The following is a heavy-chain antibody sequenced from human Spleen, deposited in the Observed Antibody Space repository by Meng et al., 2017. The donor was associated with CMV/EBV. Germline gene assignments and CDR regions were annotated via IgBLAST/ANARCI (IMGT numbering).Heavy chain of an antibody. CDR1: GGSISRYY. Sequence: SETLSLTCTVSGGSISRYYWSWIRQPPGKGLEWIGYISNSGSTSYNPSLKSRVNMSIATSENQFSLRLRSVTAADTAVYSCARGPIVRGGYVSWGQGTLVTVSS. J-gene: IGHJ4*02. CDR2: ISNSGST. V-gene: IGHV4-59*01. CDR3: ARGPIVRGGYVS. D-gene: IGHD5-24*01.